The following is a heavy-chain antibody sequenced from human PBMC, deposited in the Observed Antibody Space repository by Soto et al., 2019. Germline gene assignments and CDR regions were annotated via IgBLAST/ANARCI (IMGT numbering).Heavy chain of an antibody. Sequence: SETLSLTCSVSGASVSSGSFYWSWIRQPPGKGLEWIGFIYNNETFNYNPSLKSRVTLSVDTSKHQFSLKLSSVTAADTAVYFCARSLGRHPSETPRGNSFGAGSLFPFDHWGQGTLVTVSS. CDR1: GASVSSGSFY. J-gene: IGHJ4*02. CDR2: IYNNETF. CDR3: ARSLGRHPSETPRGNSFGAGSLFPFDH. D-gene: IGHD2-15*01. V-gene: IGHV4-61*01.